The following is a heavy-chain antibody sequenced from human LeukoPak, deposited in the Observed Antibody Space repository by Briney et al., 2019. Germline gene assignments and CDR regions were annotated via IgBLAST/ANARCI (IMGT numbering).Heavy chain of an antibody. J-gene: IGHJ4*02. CDR3: ARHGHYYDSSGYYI. Sequence: GSLRLSCAASGFTFSNYAMSWVRQAPGKGLEWIGSIYYSGSTYYNPSLKSRVTISVDTSKNQFSLKLSSVTAADTAVYYCARHGHYYDSSGYYIWGQGTLVTVSS. CDR2: IYYSGST. CDR1: GFTFSNYA. D-gene: IGHD3-22*01. V-gene: IGHV4-39*01.